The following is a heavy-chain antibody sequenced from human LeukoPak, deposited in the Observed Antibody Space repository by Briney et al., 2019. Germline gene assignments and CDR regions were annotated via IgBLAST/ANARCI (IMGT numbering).Heavy chain of an antibody. CDR2: IYYSGST. D-gene: IGHD3-22*01. J-gene: IGHJ5*02. V-gene: IGHV4-39*07. CDR1: GGSISSSSYY. CDR3: ARDSSGYYPPVEFDP. Sequence: PSETLSLTCTVSGGSISSSSYYWGWIRQPPGKGLEWIGSIYYSGSTYYNPSLKSRVTISVDTSKNQFSLKLSSVTAADTAVYYCARDSSGYYPPVEFDPWGQGTLVTVSS.